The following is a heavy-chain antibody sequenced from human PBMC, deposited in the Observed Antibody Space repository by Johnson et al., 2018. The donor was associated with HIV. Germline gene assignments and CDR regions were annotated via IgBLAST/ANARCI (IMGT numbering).Heavy chain of an antibody. D-gene: IGHD2/OR15-2a*01. V-gene: IGHV3-23*04. CDR2: ISGSGGST. CDR3: AKEIERDRAFDI. CDR1: GFTFSSYA. Sequence: VQLVESGGGVVQPGRSLRLSCAASGFTFSSYAMSWVRQAPGKGLEWVSAISGSGGSTYYADSVKGRFTISRDNAKNSLYLQMNSLRAEDTALYYCAKEIERDRAFDIWGQGTMVTVSS. J-gene: IGHJ3*02.